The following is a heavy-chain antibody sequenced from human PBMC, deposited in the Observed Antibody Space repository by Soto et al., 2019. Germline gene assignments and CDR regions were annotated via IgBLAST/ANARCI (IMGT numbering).Heavy chain of an antibody. CDR2: ISSDGRSK. V-gene: IGHV3-30*04. Sequence: GGSLRLSCEASGFTFKNYAFHWVRHSPGKGLEWVAGISSDGRSKFYGDSVRGRFTISRDSSENMLYLQMTSLRVEDMALYYCARGNSIDYRYLGFDVWGQGSTVTVSS. CDR1: GFTFKNYA. CDR3: ARGNSIDYRYLGFDV. D-gene: IGHD3-16*02. J-gene: IGHJ6*02.